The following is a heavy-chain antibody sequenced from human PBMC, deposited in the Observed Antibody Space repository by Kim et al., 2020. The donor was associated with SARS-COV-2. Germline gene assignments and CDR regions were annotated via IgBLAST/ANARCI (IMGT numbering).Heavy chain of an antibody. V-gene: IGHV3-15*04. CDR2: LGSKTDGATT. CDR1: GFTFTNAR. J-gene: IGHJ4*02. Sequence: GGSLRLSCAASGFTFTNARMTWVRQAPGKGLEWVGRLGSKTDGATTDYAAHVKDSFTISRDDSANSLYMQRNSLKTEDTGVYYCTTGGSYYGYWGEGT. CDR3: TTGGSYYGY. D-gene: IGHD1-26*01.